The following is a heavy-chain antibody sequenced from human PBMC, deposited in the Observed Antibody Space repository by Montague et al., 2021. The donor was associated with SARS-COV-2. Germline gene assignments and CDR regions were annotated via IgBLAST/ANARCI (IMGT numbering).Heavy chain of an antibody. D-gene: IGHD6-13*01. Sequence: SETLSLTCTVSGGSISSYYWSWIRQPPGKGLEWIGYIFNSGSTNYNPSLKSRVTISVDTSKNQLSLRLRSVTAADTAVYYCVRVGVSNWYSFFDYWGQETLVTVSS. J-gene: IGHJ4*02. CDR3: VRVGVSNWYSFFDY. V-gene: IGHV4-59*01. CDR2: IFNSGST. CDR1: GGSISSYY.